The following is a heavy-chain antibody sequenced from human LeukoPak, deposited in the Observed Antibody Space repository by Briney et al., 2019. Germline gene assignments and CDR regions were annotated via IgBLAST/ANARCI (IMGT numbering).Heavy chain of an antibody. V-gene: IGHV1-69*13. J-gene: IGHJ4*02. CDR2: IIPIFGTA. Sequence: ASVKVSCKASGGTFSSYAISWVRQAPGQGLEWMGGIIPIFGTANYAQKFQGRVTITADESTSTAYMELSSLRSEDTAVYYCARDIHGYRRFDYWGQGTLVTVSS. CDR1: GGTFSSYA. CDR3: ARDIHGYRRFDY. D-gene: IGHD5-24*01.